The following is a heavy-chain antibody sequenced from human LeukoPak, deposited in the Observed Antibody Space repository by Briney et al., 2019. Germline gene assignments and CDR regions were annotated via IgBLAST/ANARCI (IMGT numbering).Heavy chain of an antibody. D-gene: IGHD3-10*01. Sequence: GGFLRLSCAASGFTVSRNYMTWVRQAPGKGLEWVSVIYSDGSTFYTDSVKGRFTISRDNSKNTLYLQMNSLRVEDTAVYYCATDFRYGSAWGPGTLLTVSS. V-gene: IGHV3-66*01. CDR1: GFTVSRNY. CDR2: IYSDGST. CDR3: ATDFRYGSA. J-gene: IGHJ4*02.